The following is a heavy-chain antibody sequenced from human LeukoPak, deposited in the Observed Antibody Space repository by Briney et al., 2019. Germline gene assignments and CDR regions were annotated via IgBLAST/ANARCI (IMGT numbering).Heavy chain of an antibody. CDR2: ISSSSSYI. D-gene: IGHD4-17*01. CDR1: GFTFSSYS. J-gene: IGHJ4*02. CDR3: ATMTTVTTPTD. V-gene: IGHV3-21*01. Sequence: GGSLRLSCAASGFTFSSYSMKWVRQAPGKGLEWVSSISSSSSYIYYADSVKGRFTISRDNAKNSLYLQMNSLRAEDTAVYYCATMTTVTTPTDWGQGTLVTVSS.